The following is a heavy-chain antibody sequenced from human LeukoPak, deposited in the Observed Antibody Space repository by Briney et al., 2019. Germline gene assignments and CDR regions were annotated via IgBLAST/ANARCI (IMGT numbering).Heavy chain of an antibody. Sequence: GASVKVSCKASGGTFSSYAISWVRQAPGQGLEWMGRIIPILGIANYAQKFRGRVTITADKSTSTAYMELSSLRSEDTAVYYCARLIDYGDRGFDPWGQGTLVTVSS. V-gene: IGHV1-69*04. CDR3: ARLIDYGDRGFDP. CDR1: GGTFSSYA. J-gene: IGHJ5*02. CDR2: IIPILGIA. D-gene: IGHD4-17*01.